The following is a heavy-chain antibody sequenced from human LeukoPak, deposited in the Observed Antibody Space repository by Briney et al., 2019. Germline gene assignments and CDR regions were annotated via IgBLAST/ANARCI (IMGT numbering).Heavy chain of an antibody. D-gene: IGHD3-22*01. V-gene: IGHV3-23*01. CDR3: AKDRGDYYDSSGYYLDAFDI. Sequence: PGGSLRLSCAASGFTFSSYAMSWVRQAPGKGLEWVSAISGSGGSTYYADSVKGRFTISRDNSKNTLYLQMNSLRAEDTAVYYCAKDRGDYYDSSGYYLDAFDIWGQGTMATVSS. CDR1: GFTFSSYA. CDR2: ISGSGGST. J-gene: IGHJ3*02.